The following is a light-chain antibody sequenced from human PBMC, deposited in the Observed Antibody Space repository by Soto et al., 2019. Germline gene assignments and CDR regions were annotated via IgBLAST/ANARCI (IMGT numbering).Light chain of an antibody. J-gene: IGLJ2*01. CDR1: SSNIGNNY. CDR2: ENH. V-gene: IGLV1-51*02. CDR3: GTWDSSLSAVV. Sequence: QSVLTQPPSVSAAPGQKVTISCSGSSSNIGNNYVSWYQQLPGTAPKLLIYENHKRPSGIRDRFSGSKSGTSATLGITGLQTGDEADYYCGTWDSSLSAVVFGGGTKVTVL.